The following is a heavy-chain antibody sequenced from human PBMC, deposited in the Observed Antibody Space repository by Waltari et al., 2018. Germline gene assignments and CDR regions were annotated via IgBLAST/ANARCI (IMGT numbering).Heavy chain of an antibody. D-gene: IGHD3-22*01. J-gene: IGHJ5*02. CDR2: IYYSGST. CDR3: ARSYYYDSSGYYPEGWFDP. CDR1: GGSISSSSYY. Sequence: QLQLQESGPGLVKPSETLSLTCTVSGGSISSSSYYWGWLRPPPGKGLEWIGSIYYSGSTYYNPSLKSRVTISVDTSKNQFSLKLSSVTAADTAVYYCARSYYYDSSGYYPEGWFDPWGQGTLVTVSS. V-gene: IGHV4-39*07.